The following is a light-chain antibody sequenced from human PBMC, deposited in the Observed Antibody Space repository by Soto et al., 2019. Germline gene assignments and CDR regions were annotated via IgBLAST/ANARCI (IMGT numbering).Light chain of an antibody. CDR2: AAS. CDR3: LLAHDHSWT. Sequence: QITQAGPWRLAYVRDRITITCRASRDIGSDLSWYQQKPGKAPTLLIYAASNLQSGVPSRFRGSRSGTEFTLSGSSLQPEDFATYYCLLAHDHSWTFGGGTKVDIK. CDR1: RDIGSD. V-gene: IGKV1-6*01. J-gene: IGKJ4*02.